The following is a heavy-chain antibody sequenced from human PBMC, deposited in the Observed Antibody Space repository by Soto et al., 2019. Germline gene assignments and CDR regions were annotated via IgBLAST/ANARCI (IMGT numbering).Heavy chain of an antibody. D-gene: IGHD3-16*01. V-gene: IGHV4-31*03. CDR2: ILQSGDT. J-gene: IGHJ4*02. CDR3: ARGDSSVSYGMDF. CDR1: GGPSSAGGYY. Sequence: PSETLSLTCTVSGGPSSAGGYYCSWIRQARGKGLGWIGYILQSGDTSYNPPLKSRVTTSTDTSKKQFSLKMTSVTAADTAVYYCARGDSSVSYGMDFWGQGLSVTVSS.